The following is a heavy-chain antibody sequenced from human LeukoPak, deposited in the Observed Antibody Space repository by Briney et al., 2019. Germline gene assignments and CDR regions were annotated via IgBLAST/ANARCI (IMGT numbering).Heavy chain of an antibody. CDR2: IYYSGST. CDR1: GDSINRYS. Sequence: LSETLSLTCSVSGDSINRYSWNWIRQPPGKGLEWIGYIYYSGSTNYNPSLKSRVTISIDRSKSQLSLKLTSVTAADTAVYYCARETGATVFDFWGQGALVTVSS. CDR3: ARETGATVFDF. J-gene: IGHJ4*02. D-gene: IGHD1-26*01. V-gene: IGHV4-59*01.